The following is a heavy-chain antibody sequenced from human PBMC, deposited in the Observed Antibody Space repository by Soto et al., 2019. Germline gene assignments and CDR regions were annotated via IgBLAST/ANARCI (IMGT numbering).Heavy chain of an antibody. Sequence: AGGSLRLSCAASGFTFSSYAMSWVRQAPGKGLGWVSAISGSGGSTYYADSVKGRFTISRDNSKNTLYLQMNGLRAEDTAVYYCAKLEVFGYFDLWGRGTLVTVSS. J-gene: IGHJ2*01. V-gene: IGHV3-23*01. CDR1: GFTFSSYA. D-gene: IGHD2-8*02. CDR3: AKLEVFGYFDL. CDR2: ISGSGGST.